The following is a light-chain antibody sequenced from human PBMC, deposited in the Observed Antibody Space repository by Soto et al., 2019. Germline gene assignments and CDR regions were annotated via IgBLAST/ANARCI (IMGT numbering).Light chain of an antibody. V-gene: IGLV2-14*01. CDR3: CSYTRSYTWV. J-gene: IGLJ3*02. CDR2: KVS. CDR1: SSDVGDGDF. Sequence: QSVLTQPASVSGSPRQSITISCTGTSSDVGDGDFVSWYQQRPGNAPKLMIYKVSNRPSGVSNRFSGSKSGNTASLTISGLHDEDEADYYCCSYTRSYTWVFGGGTKLTVL.